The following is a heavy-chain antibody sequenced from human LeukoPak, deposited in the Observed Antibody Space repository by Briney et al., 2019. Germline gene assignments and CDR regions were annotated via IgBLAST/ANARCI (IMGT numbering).Heavy chain of an antibody. CDR3: ARESRGGWRVADY. CDR1: GGSISGNY. J-gene: IGHJ4*02. Sequence: SETLSLTCTVSGGSISGNYWSWIRQPAGKGLEWIGRIYTSGSTNYNPSLKSRVTMSVDTSKNQFSLKLSSVTAADTAVYYCARESRGGWRVADYWGQGTLVTVSS. V-gene: IGHV4-4*07. CDR2: IYTSGST. D-gene: IGHD6-19*01.